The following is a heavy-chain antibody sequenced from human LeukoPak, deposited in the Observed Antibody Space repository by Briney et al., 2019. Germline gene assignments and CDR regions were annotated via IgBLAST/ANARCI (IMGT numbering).Heavy chain of an antibody. CDR1: GINFADYA. Sequence: GGSLRLSCVVSGINFADYAMHWVRQPPGKSVEWVSLISADGGSTFSADSVKGRFSISRDNSKNSLYLQMNSLRSEDTAMYYCAKESGKFDYWGQGTLVAVSS. CDR2: ISADGGST. J-gene: IGHJ4*02. CDR3: AKESGKFDY. V-gene: IGHV3-43*02.